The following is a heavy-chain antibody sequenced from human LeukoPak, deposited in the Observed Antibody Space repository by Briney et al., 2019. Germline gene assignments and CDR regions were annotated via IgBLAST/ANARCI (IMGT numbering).Heavy chain of an antibody. CDR3: ARHTTRKLNFDY. CDR1: GGSINTYY. CDR2: IYHSGST. V-gene: IGHV4-59*01. Sequence: PSETLSLTCTVSGGTLSGGSINTYYWNWIRQPPGKGLEWIGYIYHSGSTNYNPSLKSRVTISVDTSKNQFSLKLSSVTAADTAVYYCARHTTRKLNFDYWGQGTLVTVSS. J-gene: IGHJ4*02. D-gene: IGHD1-1*01.